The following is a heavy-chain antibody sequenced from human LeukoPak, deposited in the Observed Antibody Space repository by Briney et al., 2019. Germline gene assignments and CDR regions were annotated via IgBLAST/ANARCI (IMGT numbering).Heavy chain of an antibody. V-gene: IGHV3-66*01. Sequence: GGSLRLSCAASGFTVSNNYMGWVRQAPGKGLEWVSVIYSGGRTDYADSVKGRFSISRDNSKNTLYLQMNSLRAEDTAVYYCARDPYGGNWFDYWGQGTLVTVSS. CDR1: GFTVSNNY. J-gene: IGHJ4*02. D-gene: IGHD4-23*01. CDR2: IYSGGRT. CDR3: ARDPYGGNWFDY.